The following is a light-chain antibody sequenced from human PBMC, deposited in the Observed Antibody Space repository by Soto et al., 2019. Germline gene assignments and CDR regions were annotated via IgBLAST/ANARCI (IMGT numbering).Light chain of an antibody. Sequence: EIVLTQSPGTLSLSPGERATLSCRASQSVSSNSLAWYQQTPGQAPRLLIYGASSRATGIPDRFSGSGSGTDFTLTISRLEPEDFALYYCQQYGSSPYTFGLGTKLEIK. CDR1: QSVSSNS. J-gene: IGKJ2*01. CDR3: QQYGSSPYT. V-gene: IGKV3-20*01. CDR2: GAS.